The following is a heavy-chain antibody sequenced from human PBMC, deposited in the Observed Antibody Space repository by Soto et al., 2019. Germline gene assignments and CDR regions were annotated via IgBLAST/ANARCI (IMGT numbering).Heavy chain of an antibody. J-gene: IGHJ6*02. CDR3: ARSQGSSTSLEIYYYYYYGMDV. CDR2: IIPISDTT. CDR1: GGTFSSYA. Sequence: QVQLVQSGAEVKKPGSSVKVSCKASGGTFSSYAISWVRQAPGQGLEWMGGIIPISDTTNYAQKFQGRVTITAEESTSTAHMELSSLRSEDTAVYYCARSQGSSTSLEIYYYYYYGMDVWGQGTTVTVSS. D-gene: IGHD2-2*01. V-gene: IGHV1-69*01.